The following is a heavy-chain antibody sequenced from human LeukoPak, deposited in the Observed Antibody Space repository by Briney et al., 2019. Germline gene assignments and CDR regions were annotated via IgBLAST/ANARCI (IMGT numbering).Heavy chain of an antibody. V-gene: IGHV6-1*01. Sequence: SQTLSLTCAVSGDTVSTNSAAWNCIRQSPSIGLESLGRTYYRYKWYNDYAVSVKSRITINTDTSKNQFSLQLKSVTPDDTAVYYCARSVRGVTPFWYFDLWGRGTLVSVSS. CDR3: ARSVRGVTPFWYFDL. J-gene: IGHJ2*01. CDR2: TYYRYKWYN. CDR1: GDTVSTNSAA. D-gene: IGHD3-10*01.